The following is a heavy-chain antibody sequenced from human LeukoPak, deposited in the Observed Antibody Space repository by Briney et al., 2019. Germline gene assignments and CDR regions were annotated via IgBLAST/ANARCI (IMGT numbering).Heavy chain of an antibody. CDR2: IWYDGSNK. CDR3: ARVEGYSYGPVRY. CDR1: GFTFSSYG. V-gene: IGHV3-33*01. J-gene: IGHJ4*02. Sequence: GRSLRLSCAASGFTFSSYGMHWVRQAPGKGLEWVAVIWYDGSNKYYADSVKGRFTIPRDNSKNTLYLQMNSLRAEDTAVYYCARVEGYSYGPVRYWGQGTLVTVSS. D-gene: IGHD5-18*01.